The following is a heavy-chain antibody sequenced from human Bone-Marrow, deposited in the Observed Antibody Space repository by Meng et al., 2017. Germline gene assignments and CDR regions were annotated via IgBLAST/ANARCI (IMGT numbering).Heavy chain of an antibody. V-gene: IGHV4-38-2*01. Sequence: SETLSLTCAVSGYSISSGYYWGWIRQPPGKGLEWIGSIYHSGSTYYNPSLKSRVTISVDTSKNQFSLKLSSVTAADTAVYYCATAGYSYGEPIDYWGQGTLVTVSS. D-gene: IGHD5-18*01. J-gene: IGHJ4*02. CDR1: GYSISSGYY. CDR2: IYHSGST. CDR3: ATAGYSYGEPIDY.